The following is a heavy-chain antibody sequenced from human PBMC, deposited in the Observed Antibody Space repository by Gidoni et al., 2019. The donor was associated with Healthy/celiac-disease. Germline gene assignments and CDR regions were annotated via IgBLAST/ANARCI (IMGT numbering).Heavy chain of an antibody. CDR3: ATSRRYYYGSGSYYR. Sequence: QVQLQQWGAGLLKPSETLSLTCAGYGGYFSGYYWSWIRQPPGKGLEWIGEINHSGSTNYNPSLKSLVTISVDTSKNQFSLKLSSVTAADTAVYYCATSRRYYYGSGSYYRWGQGTLVTVSS. CDR1: GGYFSGYY. CDR2: INHSGST. V-gene: IGHV4-34*01. D-gene: IGHD3-10*01. J-gene: IGHJ4*02.